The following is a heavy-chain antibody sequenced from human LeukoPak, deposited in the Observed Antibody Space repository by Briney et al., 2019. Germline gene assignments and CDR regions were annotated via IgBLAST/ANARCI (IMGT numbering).Heavy chain of an antibody. Sequence: GGSLRLSCAASGFTFSSYDMHWVRQAPGKGLEWVSAIGTAADTYYPGSVKGRFTISRENAKNSLYLQMNSLRAGDTAVYYCARGGSYSGDAFDIWGQGTMVTVSS. CDR1: GFTFSSYD. J-gene: IGHJ3*02. V-gene: IGHV3-13*01. CDR2: IGTAADT. D-gene: IGHD1-26*01. CDR3: ARGGSYSGDAFDI.